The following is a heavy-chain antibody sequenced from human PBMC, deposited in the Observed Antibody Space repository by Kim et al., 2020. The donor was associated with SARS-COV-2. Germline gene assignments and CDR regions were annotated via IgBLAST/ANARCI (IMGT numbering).Heavy chain of an antibody. D-gene: IGHD2-2*01. J-gene: IGHJ4*02. CDR3: ARGKLCSSTSCYWRYFDY. CDR2: INHSGST. V-gene: IGHV4-34*01. Sequence: SETLSLTCAVYGGSFSGYYWSWIRQPPGKGLEWIGEINHSGSTNYNPSLKSRVTISVDTSKNQFSLKLSSVTAADTAVYYCARGKLCSSTSCYWRYFDYWGQGTLVTVSS. CDR1: GGSFSGYY.